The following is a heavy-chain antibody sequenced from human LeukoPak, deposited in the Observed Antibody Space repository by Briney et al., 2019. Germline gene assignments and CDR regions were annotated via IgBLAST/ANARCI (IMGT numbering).Heavy chain of an antibody. CDR1: GGSISSYY. D-gene: IGHD6-13*01. CDR3: ARVAAAPLDYFDY. CDR2: IYYSGRT. J-gene: IGHJ4*02. Sequence: SETLSLTCTVSGGSISSYYWSWIRQPPGKGLEWIGYIYYSGRTNYNPSLKSRVTISVDTSKNQFSLKLSSVTAADTAVYYCARVAAAPLDYFDYWGQGTLVTVSS. V-gene: IGHV4-59*01.